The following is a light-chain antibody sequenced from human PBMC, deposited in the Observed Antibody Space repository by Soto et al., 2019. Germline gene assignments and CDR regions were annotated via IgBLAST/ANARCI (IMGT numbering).Light chain of an antibody. V-gene: IGLV2-14*01. CDR1: SSDVGGYDY. CDR3: SSYTSSSTVAV. CDR2: EVS. Sequence: QSVLTQPASVSGSPGQSITISCTGTSSDVGGYDYVSWYQQHPGKAPKLMIYEVSNRPSGVSNRFSGSKSGNTASLTISGLQAEDEGDYYCSSYTSSSTVAVFGGGTKLTVL. J-gene: IGLJ2*01.